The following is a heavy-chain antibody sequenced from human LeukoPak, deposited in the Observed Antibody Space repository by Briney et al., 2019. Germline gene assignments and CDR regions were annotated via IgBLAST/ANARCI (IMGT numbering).Heavy chain of an antibody. CDR2: IYYSGST. CDR1: GGSISSYY. CDR3: ARVSPNEVAATPGFDY. V-gene: IGHV4-30-4*08. D-gene: IGHD2-15*01. Sequence: SETLSLTCTVSGGSISSYYWSWIRQPPGKGLEWIGYIYYSGSTYYNPSLKSRVTISVDTSKNQFSLKLSSVTAADTAVYYCARVSPNEVAATPGFDYWGQGTLVTVSS. J-gene: IGHJ4*02.